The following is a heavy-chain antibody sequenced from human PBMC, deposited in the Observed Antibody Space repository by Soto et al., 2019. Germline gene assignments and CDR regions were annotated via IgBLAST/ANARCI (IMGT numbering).Heavy chain of an antibody. CDR3: ARGYCSGGSCYRY. CDR2: IYYSGST. J-gene: IGHJ4*02. V-gene: IGHV4-59*08. CDR1: GGSIGSYY. Sequence: PSETLSLTCTVSGGSIGSYYWSWIRQPPGKGLEWIGYIYYSGSTNYNPSLKSRVTISVDTSKNQFTLKLSSVTAADTAVYYCARGYCSGGSCYRYWGQGSQVTVSS. D-gene: IGHD2-15*01.